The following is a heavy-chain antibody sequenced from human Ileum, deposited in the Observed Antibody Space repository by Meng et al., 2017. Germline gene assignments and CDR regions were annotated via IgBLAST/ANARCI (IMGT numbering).Heavy chain of an antibody. J-gene: IGHJ6*02. D-gene: IGHD3-10*01. V-gene: IGHV3-11*01. CDR2: ISSSGSTI. CDR1: GFTFSDYY. Sequence: GESLKISCAASGFTFSDYYMSWIRQAPGKGLERVSYISSSGSTIYYADSVKGRFTISRDNAKNSLYLQMNSLRAEDTAVYYCAGAPMVRDNYYYGMDVWGQGTTVTVSS. CDR3: AGAPMVRDNYYYGMDV.